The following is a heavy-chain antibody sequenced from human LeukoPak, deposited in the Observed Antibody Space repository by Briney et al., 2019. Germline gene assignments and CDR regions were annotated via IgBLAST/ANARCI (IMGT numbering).Heavy chain of an antibody. D-gene: IGHD6-19*01. CDR2: FDPEDGET. Sequence: ASVKVSCKVSGYTLTELSMHWVRQAPGKGLGWVGGFDPEDGETIYAQKFQGRVTMTEDTSTDTAYMELRSLRSKNTAVYYCATHSSEAGHLSLYTIYYFDYWGQGTLVTVSS. V-gene: IGHV1-24*01. CDR1: GYTLTELS. CDR3: ATHSSEAGHLSLYTIYYFDY. J-gene: IGHJ4*02.